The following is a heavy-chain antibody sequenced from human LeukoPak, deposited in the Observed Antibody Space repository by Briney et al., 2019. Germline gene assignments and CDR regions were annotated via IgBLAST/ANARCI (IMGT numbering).Heavy chain of an antibody. V-gene: IGHV1-18*04. J-gene: IGHJ5*02. Sequence: ASVKVSCKTSGYTFTGYYMHWVRQAPGQGLEWMGWISAYNGNTNYAQKLQGRVTMTTDTSTSTAYMELRSLRSDDTAVYYCARDPDMDYTNWFDPWGQGTLVTVSS. CDR3: ARDPDMDYTNWFDP. D-gene: IGHD4-11*01. CDR1: GYTFTGYY. CDR2: ISAYNGNT.